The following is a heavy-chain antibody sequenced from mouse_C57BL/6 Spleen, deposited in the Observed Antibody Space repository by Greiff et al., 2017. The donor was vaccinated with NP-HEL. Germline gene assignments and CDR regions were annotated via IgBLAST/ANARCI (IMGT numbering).Heavy chain of an antibody. CDR3: SREGGYGNFFAY. J-gene: IGHJ3*01. D-gene: IGHD2-1*01. Sequence: VQLQQSGAELVKPGASVKLSCKASGYTFTSYWMHWVKQRPGQGLEWIGMIHPNSGSTNYNEKFKSKATLTVDKSSSTAYMQLSRLTSEDSAVYYCSREGGYGNFFAYWGQGTLVTVSA. CDR2: IHPNSGST. V-gene: IGHV1-64*01. CDR1: GYTFTSYW.